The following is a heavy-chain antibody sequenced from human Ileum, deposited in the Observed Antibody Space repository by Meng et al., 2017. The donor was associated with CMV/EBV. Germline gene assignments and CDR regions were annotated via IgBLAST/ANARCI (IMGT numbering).Heavy chain of an antibody. V-gene: IGHV4-39*07. CDR3: ARSPILEWLLCWFDP. CDR1: GGSISSSSYY. Sequence: SETLSLTCTVSGGSISSSSYYWGWIRQPPGKRLEWIGSIYYSGSTYYNPSLKSRVTISVDTSKNQFSLKLSSVTAADTAVYYCARSPILEWLLCWFDPWGQGTLVTVSS. CDR2: IYYSGST. D-gene: IGHD3-3*01. J-gene: IGHJ5*02.